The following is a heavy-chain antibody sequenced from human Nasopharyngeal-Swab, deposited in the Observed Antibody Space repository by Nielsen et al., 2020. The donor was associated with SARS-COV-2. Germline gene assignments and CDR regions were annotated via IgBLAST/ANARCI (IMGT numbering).Heavy chain of an antibody. J-gene: IGHJ4*02. D-gene: IGHD2-2*01. CDR1: GYTFTGYY. Sequence: ASVKVSCKASGYTFTGYYMHWVRQAPGQGLEWMGWISAYNGNTNYAQKLQGRVTMTTDTSTSKAYMELRSLRSDDTAVYYCARGYCSSTSCYYFDYWGQGTLVTVSS. CDR2: ISAYNGNT. V-gene: IGHV1-18*04. CDR3: ARGYCSSTSCYYFDY.